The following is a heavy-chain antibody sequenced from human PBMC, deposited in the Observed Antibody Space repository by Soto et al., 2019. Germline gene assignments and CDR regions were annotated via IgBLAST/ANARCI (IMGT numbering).Heavy chain of an antibody. D-gene: IGHD2-15*01. CDR3: ASLGYCSGGSCYFDAFDI. CDR2: TRNKANSYTT. Sequence: TGGSLRLSCAASGFTFSDHYMDWVRQAPGRGLEWVGRTRNKANSYTTEYAASVKGRFTISRDDSKNSLYLQMNSLKTEDTAVYYCASLGYCSGGSCYFDAFDIWGQGTMVTVSS. CDR1: GFTFSDHY. J-gene: IGHJ3*02. V-gene: IGHV3-72*01.